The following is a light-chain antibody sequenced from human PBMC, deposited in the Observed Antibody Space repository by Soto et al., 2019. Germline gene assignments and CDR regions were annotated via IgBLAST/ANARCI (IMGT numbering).Light chain of an antibody. V-gene: IGLV2-14*01. J-gene: IGLJ2*01. CDR1: SSDVGGYNY. CDR2: EVS. Sequence: QSVLTQPASVSGSPGQSITISCTGTSSDVGGYNYVSWYQQHPGKAPKLMICEVSNRPSGVSNRFSGSKSGNTASLTISGLQAEDEADYYGSSYTSSSTLVVFGGGTKLTVL. CDR3: SSYTSSSTLVV.